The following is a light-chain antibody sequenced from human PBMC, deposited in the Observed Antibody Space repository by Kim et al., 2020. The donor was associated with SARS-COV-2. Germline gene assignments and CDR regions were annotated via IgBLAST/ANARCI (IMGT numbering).Light chain of an antibody. J-gene: IGKJ2*03. CDR3: QQYNKDPYS. CDR2: KTS. Sequence: SASIGDRVTISCRANKSISSWLAWYHQKPGKAPKLLIYKTSYLESGVPSGFSGSGSETEFTLTIASLQPDDFATYYCQQYNKDPYSFGQGTKLEI. V-gene: IGKV1-5*03. CDR1: KSISSW.